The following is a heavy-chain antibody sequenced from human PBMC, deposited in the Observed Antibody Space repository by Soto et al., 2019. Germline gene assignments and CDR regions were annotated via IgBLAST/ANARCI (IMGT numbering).Heavy chain of an antibody. V-gene: IGHV1-69*06. D-gene: IGHD6-13*01. CDR3: ATSPKGSSWYDY. CDR1: GYTLTEVS. CDR2: IIPIFGTA. J-gene: IGHJ4*02. Sequence: SVNVPCKDSGYTLTEVSMHWVRQAPGKGLEWMGGIIPIFGTANYAQKFQGRVTITAEKSTSTAYMELSSLRSEGTAVYYCATSPKGSSWYDYWDQ.